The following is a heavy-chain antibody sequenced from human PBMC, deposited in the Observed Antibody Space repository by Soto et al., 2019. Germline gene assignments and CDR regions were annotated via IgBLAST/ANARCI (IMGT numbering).Heavy chain of an antibody. J-gene: IGHJ6*02. CDR3: AKGPNWNYYYYGMAV. CDR2: VSTSGST. D-gene: IGHD1-20*01. Sequence: KASETLSLPCTVSGVSIRGFYWSWIRQPAGKGLEWIGRVSTSGSTDYNPSLKGRVTMSVDTSTKQFSLRLTSVTAADTAVYYCAKGPNWNYYYYGMAVWGQGTTVTVSS. V-gene: IGHV4-4*07. CDR1: GVSIRGFY.